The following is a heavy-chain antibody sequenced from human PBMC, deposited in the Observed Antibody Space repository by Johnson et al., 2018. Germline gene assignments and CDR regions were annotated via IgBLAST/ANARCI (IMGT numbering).Heavy chain of an antibody. CDR1: GFTFGDYA. CDR3: TSHLGDFSSTSCYSPYYYYGMDV. J-gene: IGHJ6*02. Sequence: EVQLVETGGGLVKPGRSLRLSCTASGFTFGDYAMSWFRQAPGKGLEWVGFIISKAYGGTTEYAASVKGRFTISRDDSKSIAYLQMNSLKTEDTAVYYCTSHLGDFSSTSCYSPYYYYGMDVWGQGTTVTVSS. V-gene: IGHV3-49*05. D-gene: IGHD2-2*02. CDR2: IISKAYGGTT.